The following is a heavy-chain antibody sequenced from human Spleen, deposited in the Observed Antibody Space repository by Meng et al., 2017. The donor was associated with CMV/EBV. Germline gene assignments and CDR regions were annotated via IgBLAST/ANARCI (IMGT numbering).Heavy chain of an antibody. Sequence: GESLKISCAASGFTFSSYGMHWVRQAPGKGLEWVAFIRYDGSNKYYADSVKGRFTISRDNSKNALFLQMNSLRAEDTAVYFCAKGGVAYYFDFWGQGTLVTVSS. D-gene: IGHD2-15*01. V-gene: IGHV3-30*02. J-gene: IGHJ4*02. CDR1: GFTFSSYG. CDR3: AKGGVAYYFDF. CDR2: IRYDGSNK.